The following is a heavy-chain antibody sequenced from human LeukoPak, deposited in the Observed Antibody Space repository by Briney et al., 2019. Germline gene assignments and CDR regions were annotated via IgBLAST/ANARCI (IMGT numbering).Heavy chain of an antibody. CDR1: GGSFSGYY. D-gene: IGHD3-22*01. CDR3: ARLSRMYYYDSSAKRGSYYYYYYMDV. J-gene: IGHJ6*03. CDR2: INHSGST. Sequence: SETLSLTCAVYGGSFSGYYWSWIRQPPGKVLEWIGEINHSGSTNYNPSLKSQVTISVDTSKNQFPLKLSSVTAADTAVYYCARLSRMYYYDSSAKRGSYYYYYYMDVWGKGTTVTISS. V-gene: IGHV4-34*01.